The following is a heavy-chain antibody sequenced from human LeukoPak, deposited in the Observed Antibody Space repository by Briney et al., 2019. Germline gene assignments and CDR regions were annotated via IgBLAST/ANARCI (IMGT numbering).Heavy chain of an antibody. CDR3: ARRVTDTYYYYYYIDV. J-gene: IGHJ6*03. CDR2: INHSGST. D-gene: IGHD2-21*02. V-gene: IGHV4-34*01. Sequence: SETLFLTCAVYGGSFSGYYWSWIRQPPGKGLEWVGEINHSGSTNYNPSLKSRVTISVDTSKNLFSLKLSSVTGADTAVYYCARRVTDTYYYYYYIDVWGKGTTVSVSS. CDR1: GGSFSGYY.